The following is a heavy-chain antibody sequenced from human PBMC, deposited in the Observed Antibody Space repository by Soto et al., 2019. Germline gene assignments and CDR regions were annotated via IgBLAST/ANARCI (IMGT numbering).Heavy chain of an antibody. CDR3: ARSTGDLFLSTTYGMEV. J-gene: IGHJ6*02. Sequence: RGEALKLSCRGSGYSFSTSWIAWVRQMPGKGLEWMGIIYPGDSDTRYSPSFQGQVTISADKSISTAYLQWSRLKASDTAKYYCARSTGDLFLSTTYGMEVWGQGTTVTGS. D-gene: IGHD3-9*01. CDR1: GYSFSTSW. CDR2: IYPGDSDT. V-gene: IGHV5-51*01.